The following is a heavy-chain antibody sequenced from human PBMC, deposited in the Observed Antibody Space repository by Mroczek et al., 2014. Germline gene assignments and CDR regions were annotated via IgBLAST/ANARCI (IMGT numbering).Heavy chain of an antibody. D-gene: IGHD2-2*01. V-gene: IGHV4-30-2*01. J-gene: IGHJ6*03. CDR1: GGSISSGGYS. CDR2: IYHSGST. CDR3: ARVASAVVPAAMWISDYYYYMDV. Sequence: QVQLVQSGSGLVKPSQTLSLTCAVSGGSISSGGYSWSWIRQPPGKGLEWIGYIYHSGSTYYNPSLKSRVTISVDRSKNQFSLKLSSVTAADTAVYYCARVASAVVPAAMWISDYYYYMDVWGKGTHGHRL.